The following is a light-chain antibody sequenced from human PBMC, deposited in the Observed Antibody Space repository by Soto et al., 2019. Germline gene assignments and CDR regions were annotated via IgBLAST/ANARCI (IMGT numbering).Light chain of an antibody. Sequence: QSVLAQPPSVSGAPGQRVTISCTGSSSNIEAGYDVPWYQQLPGTAPKLLIFGNSNRPSGVPDRFSGSKSGNTASLTISGLQAEDEADYYCCSYAGSSVYVFGTGTKVTVL. V-gene: IGLV1-40*01. CDR1: SSNIEAGYD. J-gene: IGLJ1*01. CDR3: CSYAGSSVYV. CDR2: GNS.